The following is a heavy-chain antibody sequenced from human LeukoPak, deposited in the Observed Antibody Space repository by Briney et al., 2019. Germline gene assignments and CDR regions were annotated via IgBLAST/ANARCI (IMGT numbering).Heavy chain of an antibody. D-gene: IGHD6-13*01. CDR1: GFTFSSYG. CDR2: ISSSSSYI. CDR3: ARDGIAAAGINVY. V-gene: IGHV3-21*01. J-gene: IGHJ4*02. Sequence: GGSLRLSCAASGFTFSSYGMHWVRQAPGKGLEWVSSISSSSSYIYYADSVKGRFTISRDNAKNSLYLQMNSLRAEDTAVYYCARDGIAAAGINVYWGQGTLVTVSS.